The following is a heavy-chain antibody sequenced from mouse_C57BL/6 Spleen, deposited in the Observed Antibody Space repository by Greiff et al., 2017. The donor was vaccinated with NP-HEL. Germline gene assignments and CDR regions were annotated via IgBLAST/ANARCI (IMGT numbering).Heavy chain of an antibody. D-gene: IGHD3-2*02. CDR1: GYTFTSYW. V-gene: IGHV1-69*01. CDR3: ARVDSSGYPYYAMDY. J-gene: IGHJ4*01. CDR2: IDPSDSYT. Sequence: QVQLKQPGAELVMPGASVKLSCKASGYTFTSYWMHWVKQRPGQGLEWIGEIDPSDSYTNYNQKFKGKSTLTVDKSSSTAYMQLSSLTSGDSAVYDCARVDSSGYPYYAMDYWGQGTSVTVSS.